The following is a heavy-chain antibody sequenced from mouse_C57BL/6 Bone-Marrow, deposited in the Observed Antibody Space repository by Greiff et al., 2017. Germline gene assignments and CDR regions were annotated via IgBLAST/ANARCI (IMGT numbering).Heavy chain of an antibody. CDR1: GFTFSSYG. Sequence: EVKLVESGGDLVKPGGSLKLSCAASGFTFSSYGMSWVRQTPDKRLEWVATISSGGSYTYYPDSVKGRFTISRDNAKNTLYLQMSSLKSEDTAMYYWASLIYYSSLWFAYWGQGALVTVSA. CDR2: ISSGGSYT. J-gene: IGHJ3*01. CDR3: ASLIYYSSLWFAY. D-gene: IGHD2-5*01. V-gene: IGHV5-6*02.